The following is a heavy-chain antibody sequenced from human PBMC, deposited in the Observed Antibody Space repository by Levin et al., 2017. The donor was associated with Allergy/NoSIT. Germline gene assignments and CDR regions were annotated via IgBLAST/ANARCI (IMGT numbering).Heavy chain of an antibody. D-gene: IGHD7-27*01. V-gene: IGHV1-2*02. CDR2: INPNSGGT. CDR1: GYTFTGYY. J-gene: IGHJ4*02. CDR3: ARALGFTVDY. Sequence: GESLKISCKASGYTFTGYYMHWVRQAPGQGLEWMGWINPNSGGTNYAQKFQCRVTMTRDTSISTAYMELSRLRSDDTAVYYCARALGFTVDYWGQGTLVTVSS.